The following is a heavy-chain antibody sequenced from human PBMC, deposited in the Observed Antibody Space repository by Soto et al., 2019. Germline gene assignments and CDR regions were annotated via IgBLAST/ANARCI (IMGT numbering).Heavy chain of an antibody. Sequence: SETLSLTCTVSGGSISPYFWSCIRQPPGKGLEWIGYIFYSGSTNYNPSLTSRVTISVDTSKNQFSLKLSSVTAADTAVYYCARGRYYGSGTPIKYFDLWGRGTLVTVS. D-gene: IGHD3-10*01. CDR1: GGSISPYF. CDR3: ARGRYYGSGTPIKYFDL. J-gene: IGHJ2*01. V-gene: IGHV4-59*01. CDR2: IFYSGST.